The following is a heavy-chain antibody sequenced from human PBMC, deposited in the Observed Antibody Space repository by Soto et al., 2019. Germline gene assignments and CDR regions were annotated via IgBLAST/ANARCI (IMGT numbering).Heavy chain of an antibody. CDR1: GFTFSSYG. J-gene: IGHJ4*02. V-gene: IGHV3-33*01. CDR2: IWYDGSNK. D-gene: IGHD3-10*01. CDR3: ARDHGFYYYGSGSSPDY. Sequence: QVQLVESGGGVVQPGRSLRLSCAASGFTFSSYGMHWVRQAPGKGLEWVAVIWYDGSNKYYADSVKGRFTISRDNSKNTLYLQMNSLRAEDTAVYYWARDHGFYYYGSGSSPDYWGQGTLVTVSS.